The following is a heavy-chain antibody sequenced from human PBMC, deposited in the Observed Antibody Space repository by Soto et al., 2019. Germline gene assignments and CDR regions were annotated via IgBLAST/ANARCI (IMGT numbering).Heavy chain of an antibody. D-gene: IGHD4-4*01. Sequence: SDTLSLTCTVSGGSISSGGYSWSWIRQRPGKGLEWIGYIYHSGSTYYNPSLKSRVTKSVDRSKNQFSLKLSSVTAADTAVYYCARVFPHTTVTDPPQYYYYYYGMDVWGQGTTVTVSS. J-gene: IGHJ6*02. CDR1: GGSISSGGYS. V-gene: IGHV4-30-2*01. CDR3: ARVFPHTTVTDPPQYYYYYYGMDV. CDR2: IYHSGST.